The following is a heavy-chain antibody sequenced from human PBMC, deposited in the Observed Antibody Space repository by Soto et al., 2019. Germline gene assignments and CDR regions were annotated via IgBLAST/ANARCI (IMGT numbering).Heavy chain of an antibody. CDR2: IYYSGST. D-gene: IGHD2-21*02. CDR3: ARHVLGGGDCCLFDY. CDR1: GGSISSSSYY. V-gene: IGHV4-39*01. Sequence: SETLSLTCTVSGGSISSSSYYWGWIRQPPGKGLEWIGSIYYSGSTYYNPSLKSRVTISVDTSKNQFSLKLSSVTAADTAVYYCARHVLGGGDCCLFDYWGQGTLVTVSS. J-gene: IGHJ4*02.